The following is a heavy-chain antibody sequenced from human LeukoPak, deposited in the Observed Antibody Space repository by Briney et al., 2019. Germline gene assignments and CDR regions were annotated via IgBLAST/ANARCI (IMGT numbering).Heavy chain of an antibody. D-gene: IGHD3-22*01. CDR3: ARDSSEDFYDSSGYYSFDF. CDR2: IYYSGST. V-gene: IGHV4-59*01. CDR1: GGSISSYY. J-gene: IGHJ4*02. Sequence: SETLSLTCTVSGGSISSYYWSWIRQPPGKGLEWIGYIYYSGSTNYNPSLKSRVTISVDTSKNQFSLKLSSVTAADTAVFYCARDSSEDFYDSSGYYSFDFWGQGTLVTVSS.